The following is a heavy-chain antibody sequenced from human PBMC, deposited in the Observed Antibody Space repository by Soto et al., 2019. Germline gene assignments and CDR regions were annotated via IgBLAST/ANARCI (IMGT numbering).Heavy chain of an antibody. CDR1: GGSLSRGGYF. CDR3: ARARQPQFAYYFDY. Sequence: ASENLSLTCTVSGGSLSRGGYFWSWIRQHPGKGLEWIGYIYYSGSTYYNPSLKSRVTISVDTSKNQFSLKLSSVTAADTAVYYCARARQPQFAYYFDYWGQGTLVTVSS. CDR2: IYYSGST. D-gene: IGHD1-1*01. J-gene: IGHJ4*02. V-gene: IGHV4-31*03.